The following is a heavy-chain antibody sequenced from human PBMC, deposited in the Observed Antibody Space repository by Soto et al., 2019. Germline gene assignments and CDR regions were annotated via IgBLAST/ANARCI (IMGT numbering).Heavy chain of an antibody. CDR1: GGSISSYY. J-gene: IGHJ4*02. Sequence: PSETLSLTCTVSGGSISSYYWSWIRQPPGKGLEWIGYIYYSGSTNYNPSLKSRVTISVDTSKNQFSLKLSSVTAADTAVYYCARENYSSGLIDYWGQGTLVTVSS. D-gene: IGHD6-19*01. CDR2: IYYSGST. CDR3: ARENYSSGLIDY. V-gene: IGHV4-59*01.